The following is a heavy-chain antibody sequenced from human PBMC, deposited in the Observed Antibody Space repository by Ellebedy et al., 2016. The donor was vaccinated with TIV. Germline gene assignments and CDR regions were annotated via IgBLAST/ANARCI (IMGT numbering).Heavy chain of an antibody. D-gene: IGHD3-22*01. Sequence: AASVKVSCKAPGYTLAELFMHWVRQSPGKGLEWMGGFDPEDGKVTYAQKFQGRVTMTEDTSTDTAFMELSRLRSEDTAVYYCATASRLSLDFWGQGTLVTVSS. CDR1: GYTLAELF. CDR3: ATASRLSLDF. CDR2: FDPEDGKV. V-gene: IGHV1-24*01. J-gene: IGHJ4*02.